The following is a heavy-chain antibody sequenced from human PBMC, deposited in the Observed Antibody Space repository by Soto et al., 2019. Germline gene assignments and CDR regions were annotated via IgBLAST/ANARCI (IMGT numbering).Heavy chain of an antibody. Sequence: PSVKVSCKASGYTFTKYAIHWVRQAPGQRPEWMGWIDPNNGRTKYSGKFQGRFTIARDASANTAYMELSSLTSEDTTVYYCARGRWTQTTADYYLDYWGQGTLVTVSS. CDR2: IDPNNGRT. CDR3: ARGRWTQTTADYYLDY. J-gene: IGHJ4*02. V-gene: IGHV1-3*01. CDR1: GYTFTKYA. D-gene: IGHD1-1*01.